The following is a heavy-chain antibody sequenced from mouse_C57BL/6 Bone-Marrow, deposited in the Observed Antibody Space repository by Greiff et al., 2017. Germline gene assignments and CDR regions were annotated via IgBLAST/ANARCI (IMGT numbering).Heavy chain of an antibody. Sequence: EEQVVESGGGLVQPGGSLKLSCAASGFTFSDYYMYWVRQTPEKRLEWVAYISNGGGSTYYPDTVKGRFTISRDNAKNTLYLQMSRLKSEDTAMYYCARQGGWLLGDYWGQGTTLTVSS. J-gene: IGHJ2*01. CDR3: ARQGGWLLGDY. D-gene: IGHD2-3*01. V-gene: IGHV5-12*01. CDR2: ISNGGGST. CDR1: GFTFSDYY.